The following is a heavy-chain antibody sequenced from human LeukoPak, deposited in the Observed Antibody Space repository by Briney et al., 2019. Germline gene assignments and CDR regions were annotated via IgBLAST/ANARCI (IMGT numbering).Heavy chain of an antibody. D-gene: IGHD3-22*01. V-gene: IGHV3-7*01. Sequence: GGSLRLSCAAPGFTFSSYWMSWVRQAPGKGLEWVANIKQDGSEKYYVDSVKGRFTISRDNAKNSLYLQMNSLRAEDTAVYYCARDRVDYYDSSGFEDYWGQETLVTVSS. CDR3: ARDRVDYYDSSGFEDY. CDR1: GFTFSSYW. CDR2: IKQDGSEK. J-gene: IGHJ4*02.